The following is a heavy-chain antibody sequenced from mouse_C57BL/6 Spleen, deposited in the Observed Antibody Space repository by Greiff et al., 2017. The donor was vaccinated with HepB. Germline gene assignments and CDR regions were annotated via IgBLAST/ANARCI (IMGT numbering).Heavy chain of an antibody. CDR1: GFSLTSYG. Sequence: VQLVESGPGLVQPSQSLSITCTVSGFSLTSYGVHWVRQSPGKGLEWLGVIWRGGSTDYNAAFMSRLSITKDNSKSQVFFKMNSLQADDTAIYYCAKKGYYGSSYDAMDYWGQGTSVTVSS. V-gene: IGHV2-5*01. CDR2: IWRGGST. CDR3: AKKGYYGSSYDAMDY. J-gene: IGHJ4*01. D-gene: IGHD1-1*01.